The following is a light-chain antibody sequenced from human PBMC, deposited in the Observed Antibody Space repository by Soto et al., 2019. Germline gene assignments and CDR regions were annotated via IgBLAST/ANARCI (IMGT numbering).Light chain of an antibody. J-gene: IGLJ3*02. CDR1: SSNNGAGYD. CDR2: ANN. Sequence: QAVVTQPPSVSGAPGQRVTISCSGSSSNNGAGYDVHWYQQLPGTAPKLLISANNIRPSGVPDRFSGSKSGTSASLAITGLQAEDEADYYCQSYDSSLSGSGVFGGGTKVTVL. V-gene: IGLV1-40*01. CDR3: QSYDSSLSGSGV.